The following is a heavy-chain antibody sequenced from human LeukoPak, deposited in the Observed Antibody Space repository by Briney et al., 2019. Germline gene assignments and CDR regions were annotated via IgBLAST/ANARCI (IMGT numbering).Heavy chain of an antibody. CDR2: ISGSGGST. V-gene: IGHV3-23*01. CDR1: GFTFSSYA. Sequence: GGSLRLSCAASGFTFSSYAMSWVRQAPGKGLEWVSAISGSGGSTYYADSVKGRFTISRDNSKNTLYLQMNSLRAEDTAVYYCAKLGPTYYYDSSGYDYWGQGTLVTVSS. CDR3: AKLGPTYYYDSSGYDY. D-gene: IGHD3-22*01. J-gene: IGHJ4*02.